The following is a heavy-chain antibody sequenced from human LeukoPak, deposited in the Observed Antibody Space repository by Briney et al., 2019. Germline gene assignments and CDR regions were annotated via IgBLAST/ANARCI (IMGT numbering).Heavy chain of an antibody. D-gene: IGHD6-6*01. CDR2: INAGNGNT. CDR3: ARGVKVTRSIAARGRAFDI. V-gene: IGHV1-3*01. Sequence: ASVKVPCKASGYTFTSYAMHWVRQAPGQRLEWMGWINAGNGNTKYSQKFQGRVTITRDTSASTAYMELSSLRSEDTAVYYCARGVKVTRSIAARGRAFDIWGQGTMVTVSS. J-gene: IGHJ3*02. CDR1: GYTFTSYA.